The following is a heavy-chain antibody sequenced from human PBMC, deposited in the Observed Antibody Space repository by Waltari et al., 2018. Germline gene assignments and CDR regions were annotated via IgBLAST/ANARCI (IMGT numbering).Heavy chain of an antibody. CDR3: LRDSSGSHFDY. CDR1: GSTFTGYA. D-gene: IGHD3-22*01. Sequence: LVQSGAEVKKPGASVKVSCKASGSTFTGYAILWVRQAPGQGLEWMGRINPKNGVTHYAQKFQGRVAMTTDTSTNTAFMELHSLRSDDTAVYYCLRDSSGSHFDYWGQGTLVTVSS. CDR2: INPKNGVT. V-gene: IGHV1-2*06. J-gene: IGHJ4*02.